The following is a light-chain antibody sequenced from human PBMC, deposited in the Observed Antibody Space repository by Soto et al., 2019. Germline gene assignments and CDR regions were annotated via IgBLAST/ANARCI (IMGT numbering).Light chain of an antibody. V-gene: IGKV3-11*01. J-gene: IGKJ1*01. CDR2: DAS. CDR1: QSVSSY. Sequence: EIVLTQSPATLSLYPGERATLSCRASQSVSSYLAWYQQKPGQAPRLLIYDASNRATGIPARFSGSGSGTDFTLTISSLEPEDFVVYYCQQRSNWPRTFGQGTKVEIK. CDR3: QQRSNWPRT.